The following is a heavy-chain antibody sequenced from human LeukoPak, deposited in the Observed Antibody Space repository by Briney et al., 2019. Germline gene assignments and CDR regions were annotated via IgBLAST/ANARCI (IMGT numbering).Heavy chain of an antibody. Sequence: GGSLRLSCAASGFTVSSSYMSWVRQAPGKGLEWVSIISSAGTTYNADSVKGRFTISRDNSKNPVYLQVNSLRDEDTAVYYCTRDLEAANTYYFDYWGQGTMVTVSS. CDR2: ISSAGTT. J-gene: IGHJ4*02. CDR3: TRDLEAANTYYFDY. D-gene: IGHD6-13*01. CDR1: GFTVSSSY. V-gene: IGHV3-66*01.